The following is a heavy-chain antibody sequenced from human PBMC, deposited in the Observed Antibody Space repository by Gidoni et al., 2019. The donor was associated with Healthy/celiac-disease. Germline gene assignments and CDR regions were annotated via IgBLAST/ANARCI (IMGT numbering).Heavy chain of an antibody. J-gene: IGHJ6*02. Sequence: EVQLVESGGGLVQPGVSLRLSCPAAGFTIDDYAMHWVRQATGKGLAWVSGISWNSGSIGYADSGKCRFTISRDNAKNSLYLQRNSLRAEDTALYSCEKDSGGMSGSWCGMDVWGQGTTVTVSS. CDR1: GFTIDDYA. CDR3: EKDSGGMSGSWCGMDV. V-gene: IGHV3-9*01. D-gene: IGHD1-26*01. CDR2: ISWNSGSI.